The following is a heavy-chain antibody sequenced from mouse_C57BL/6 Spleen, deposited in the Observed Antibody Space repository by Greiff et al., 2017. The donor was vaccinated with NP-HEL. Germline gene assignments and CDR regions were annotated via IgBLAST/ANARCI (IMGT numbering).Heavy chain of an antibody. Sequence: QVQLQQPGAELVKPGASVKMSCKASGYTFTSYWITWVKQRPGQGLEWIGDIYPGSGSTNYNEKFKSKATLTVDTSSSTAYMQLSSLTSEDSAVYYCARGSPLLRLFAYWGQGTLVTVSA. D-gene: IGHD1-2*01. CDR3: ARGSPLLRLFAY. J-gene: IGHJ3*01. CDR1: GYTFTSYW. CDR2: IYPGSGST. V-gene: IGHV1-55*01.